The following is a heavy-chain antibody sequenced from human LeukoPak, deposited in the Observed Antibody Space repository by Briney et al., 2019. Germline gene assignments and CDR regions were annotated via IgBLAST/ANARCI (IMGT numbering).Heavy chain of an antibody. J-gene: IGHJ4*02. CDR1: GFTFSDYC. D-gene: IGHD3-10*01. V-gene: IGHV3-21*01. CDR2: ISNSGDYI. Sequence: PGGSLRLSCVASGFTFSDYCINWVRQAPGKGLEWVSSISNSGDYIYYADSVTGRFTTSRDNAKNSLYLQMDSLRAEDTAVYYCARDRGWFGTPSFDYWGQGTLVTVSS. CDR3: ARDRGWFGTPSFDY.